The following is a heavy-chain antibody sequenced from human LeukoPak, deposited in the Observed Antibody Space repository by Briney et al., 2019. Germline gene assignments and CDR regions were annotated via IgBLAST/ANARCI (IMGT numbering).Heavy chain of an antibody. CDR2: INWNGGST. CDR3: ARQGKRWLQIPQNWFDP. CDR1: GGSISSYY. Sequence: ETLSLTCTVSGGSISSYYWSWVRQAPGKGLEWVSGINWNGGSTGYADSVKGRFTISRDNAKNSLYLQMNSLRAEDTAVYYCARQGKRWLQIPQNWFDPWGQGTLVTVSS. J-gene: IGHJ5*02. D-gene: IGHD5-24*01. V-gene: IGHV3-20*04.